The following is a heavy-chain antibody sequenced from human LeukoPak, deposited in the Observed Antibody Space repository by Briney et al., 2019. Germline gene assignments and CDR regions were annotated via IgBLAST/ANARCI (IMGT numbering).Heavy chain of an antibody. J-gene: IGHJ3*02. Sequence: PGGSLRLSCAASGFTFSSYSMNRVRQAPGKGLEWVSSISSSSSYIYYADSVKGRFTISRDNAKNSLYLQMNSLRAEDTAVYYCAREGLFQWLVPSNAFDIWGQGTMVTVSS. CDR1: GFTFSSYS. D-gene: IGHD6-19*01. CDR3: AREGLFQWLVPSNAFDI. CDR2: ISSSSSYI. V-gene: IGHV3-21*01.